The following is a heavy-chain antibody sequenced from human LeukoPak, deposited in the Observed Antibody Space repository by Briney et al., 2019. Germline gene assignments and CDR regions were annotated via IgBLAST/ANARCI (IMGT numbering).Heavy chain of an antibody. CDR2: ISSGGST. V-gene: IGHV3-66*02. D-gene: IGHD2-2*01. CDR3: ARLRAGGSTSCQTYTEYLQH. Sequence: GGSLRLSCAASGFTVSSNYMGWVRQAPGKGLECVSLISSGGSTYYADSVKGRLSISRDNSKNTLYLQMSSLRLEDTAVYYCARLRAGGSTSCQTYTEYLQHWGQGTLVTVSS. J-gene: IGHJ1*01. CDR1: GFTVSSNY.